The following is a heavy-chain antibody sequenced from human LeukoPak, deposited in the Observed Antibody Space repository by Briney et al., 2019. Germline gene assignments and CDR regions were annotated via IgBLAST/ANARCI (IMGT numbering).Heavy chain of an antibody. V-gene: IGHV3-30*02. CDR2: IRYDGNNK. CDR3: TKGDDYGASARLPKFNWFDP. Sequence: PGGSLRLSCAASGFTFTTCATHWVRQAPGKGLERVAYIRYDGNNKNYADSVKGRFTISRDNSKDMLYLQMNSLRPEDTAVYYCTKGDDYGASARLPKFNWFDPWGQGTLVTVSS. J-gene: IGHJ5*02. CDR1: GFTFTTCA. D-gene: IGHD4-17*01.